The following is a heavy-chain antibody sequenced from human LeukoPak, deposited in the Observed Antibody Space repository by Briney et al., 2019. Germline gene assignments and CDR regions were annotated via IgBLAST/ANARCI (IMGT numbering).Heavy chain of an antibody. V-gene: IGHV1-69*05. Sequence: SVKVSCKASGGTFSSYAISWVRQAPGQGLEWMGGIIPIFGTANYAQKFQGRVTMTRDISISTVYIEMSSLTSEDTAVYYCTRAKWDGEGWYFDLWGRGTLVTVSS. J-gene: IGHJ2*01. CDR3: TRAKWDGEGWYFDL. D-gene: IGHD1-26*01. CDR2: IIPIFGTA. CDR1: GGTFSSYA.